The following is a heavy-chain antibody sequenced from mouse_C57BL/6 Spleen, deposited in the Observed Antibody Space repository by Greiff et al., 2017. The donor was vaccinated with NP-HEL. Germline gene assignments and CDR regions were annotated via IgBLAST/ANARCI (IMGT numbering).Heavy chain of an antibody. CDR2: ISSGSSTI. J-gene: IGHJ4*01. Sequence: EVQLVESGGGLVKPGGSLQLSCAASGFTFSDYGMHWVRQAPEKGLEWVAYISSGSSTIYYADTVKGRFTISRDNAKNTLFLQMTSLRSEDTAMYYCARPGYCGSSIYYYAMDYWGQGTSVTVSS. CDR3: ARPGYCGSSIYYYAMDY. V-gene: IGHV5-17*01. CDR1: GFTFSDYG. D-gene: IGHD1-1*01.